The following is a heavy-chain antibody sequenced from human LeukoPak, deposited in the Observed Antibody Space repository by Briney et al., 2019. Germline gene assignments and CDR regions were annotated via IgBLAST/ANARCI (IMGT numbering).Heavy chain of an antibody. CDR2: ISSSSSTI. V-gene: IGHV3-48*04. CDR1: GFTFSSYR. Sequence: GGSLRLSCAASGFTFSSYRMNWVRQAPGKGLEWVSYISSSSSTIYYADSVKGRFTISRDNAKNSLYLQMNSLRAEDTAVYYCARRVIVVAGPFDYWGQGTLVTVSS. D-gene: IGHD6-19*01. CDR3: ARRVIVVAGPFDY. J-gene: IGHJ4*02.